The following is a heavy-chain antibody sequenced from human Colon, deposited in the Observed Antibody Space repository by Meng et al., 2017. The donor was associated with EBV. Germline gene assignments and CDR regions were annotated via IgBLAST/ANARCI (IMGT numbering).Heavy chain of an antibody. Sequence: QGQLVQSGSKLKKPGASVKVSCKASGYTFTSYAMNWVRQAPGQGLEWMGWINTNTGNPTYAQGFTGRFVFSLDTSVSTAYLQISSLKAEDTAVYYCARETLGYCSSTSCYIGPPDYWGQGTLVTASS. V-gene: IGHV7-4-1*02. CDR1: GYTFTSYA. CDR3: ARETLGYCSSTSCYIGPPDY. J-gene: IGHJ4*02. D-gene: IGHD2-2*01. CDR2: INTNTGNP.